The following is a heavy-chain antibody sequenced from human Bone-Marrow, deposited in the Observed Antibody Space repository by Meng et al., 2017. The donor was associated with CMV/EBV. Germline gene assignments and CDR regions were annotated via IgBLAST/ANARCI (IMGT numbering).Heavy chain of an antibody. CDR2: INPNSGGT. D-gene: IGHD5-18*01. J-gene: IGHJ5*02. Sequence: ASVKVSCKASGYTFTGYYMHWVRQAPGQGLEWMGWINPNSGGTNYAQKFQGRVTMTRDTSISTAYMELSRLRSDDTAVYYCARDVTSYTAFNLHRSDPWGQGTLVTVSS. CDR3: ARDVTSYTAFNLHRSDP. V-gene: IGHV1-2*02. CDR1: GYTFTGYY.